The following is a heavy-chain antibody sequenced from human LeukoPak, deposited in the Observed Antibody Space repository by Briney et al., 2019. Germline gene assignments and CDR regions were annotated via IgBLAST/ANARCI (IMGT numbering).Heavy chain of an antibody. CDR2: ISGSGGST. CDR1: GFSFSSYA. V-gene: IGHV3-23*01. CDR3: AKVVRSYDFWSGLYYFDY. J-gene: IGHJ4*02. D-gene: IGHD3-3*01. Sequence: QTGGSLRLSCATSGFSFSSYALSWVRQAPGKGLEWVSAISGSGGSTYYADSVKGRFTISRDNSKNTLYLQMNSLRAEDTAVYYCAKVVRSYDFWSGLYYFDYWGQGTLVTVSS.